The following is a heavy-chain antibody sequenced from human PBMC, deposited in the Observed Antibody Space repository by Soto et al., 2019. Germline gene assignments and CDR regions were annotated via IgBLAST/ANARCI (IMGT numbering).Heavy chain of an antibody. CDR2: IIPIFGTA. V-gene: IGHV1-69*01. CDR3: ARELEGLYYYDSSGY. D-gene: IGHD3-22*01. Sequence: GXSVKVSCKASGGTFISYAISWVRQAPGQGLEWMGGIIPIFGTANYAQKFQGRVTITADESTSTAYMELSSLRSEDTAVYYCARELEGLYYYDSSGYWGQGTMVTVS. CDR1: GGTFISYA. J-gene: IGHJ3*01.